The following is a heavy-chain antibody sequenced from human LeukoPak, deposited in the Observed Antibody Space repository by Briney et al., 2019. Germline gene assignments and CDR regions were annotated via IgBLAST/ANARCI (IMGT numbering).Heavy chain of an antibody. V-gene: IGHV3-66*01. CDR1: GFTFSSYA. CDR2: IYSGGST. J-gene: IGHJ4*02. Sequence: GGSLRLSCAASGFTFSSYAMHWVRQAPGKGLEWVSVIYSGGSTYYTDSVKGRFTISRDNSKNTLYLQMNSLRAEDTAVYYCARAKRSSSTSCYDYWGQGTLVTVSS. CDR3: ARAKRSSSTSCYDY. D-gene: IGHD2-2*01.